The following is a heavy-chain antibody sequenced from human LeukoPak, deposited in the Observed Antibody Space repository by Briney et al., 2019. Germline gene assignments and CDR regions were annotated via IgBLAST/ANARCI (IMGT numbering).Heavy chain of an antibody. CDR3: AKGRITIFGVATNLDY. CDR1: GFTFSSYA. J-gene: IGHJ4*02. D-gene: IGHD3-3*01. V-gene: IGHV3-23*01. Sequence: PGGSLRLSCAASGFTFSSYAMSWVRQAPGKGLEWVSAISGSGGSTYYADSVKGRFTISRDNSKNTLYLQMNSLRAEDTAVYYCAKGRITIFGVATNLDYWGQGTLVTVSS. CDR2: ISGSGGST.